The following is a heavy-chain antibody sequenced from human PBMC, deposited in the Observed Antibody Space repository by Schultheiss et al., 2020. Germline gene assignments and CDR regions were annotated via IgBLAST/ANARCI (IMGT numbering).Heavy chain of an antibody. CDR1: GFTFSSYG. CDR3: ARDQRRAGGAFDI. D-gene: IGHD3-10*01. J-gene: IGHJ3*02. Sequence: GGSLRLSCAASGFTFSSYGMHWVRQAPGKGLEWVAVIWYDGSNKYYADSVKGRFTISRDNSKNVVYLQMNSLRDEDTAVYYCARDQRRAGGAFDIWGQGTMVTVSS. V-gene: IGHV3-33*08. CDR2: IWYDGSNK.